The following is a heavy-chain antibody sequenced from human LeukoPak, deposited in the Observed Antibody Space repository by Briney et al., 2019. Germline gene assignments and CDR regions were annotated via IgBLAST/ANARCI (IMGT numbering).Heavy chain of an antibody. CDR2: IYTSGST. Sequence: SQTLSLTCTVSGGSISSYYWSWIRQPAGKGLEWIGRIYTSGSTNYNPSLKSRVTMSVDTSKNQFSLKLSSVTAADRAVYYCARSLPPFDSSGYQLDYWGQGTLVTVSS. V-gene: IGHV4-4*07. CDR3: ARSLPPFDSSGYQLDY. D-gene: IGHD3-22*01. J-gene: IGHJ4*02. CDR1: GGSISSYY.